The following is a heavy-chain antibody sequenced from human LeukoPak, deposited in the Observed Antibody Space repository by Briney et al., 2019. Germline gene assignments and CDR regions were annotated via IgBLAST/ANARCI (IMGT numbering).Heavy chain of an antibody. CDR1: GFTFSSYG. Sequence: GRSLRLSCAASGFTFSSYGMHWVRQAPGKGLEWVAVISYDGGNKYYADSVKGRFTISRDNSKNTLYLQMNSLRAEDTAVYYCAKVRIAAAAPDYWGQGTLVTVSS. V-gene: IGHV3-30*18. D-gene: IGHD6-13*01. CDR2: ISYDGGNK. J-gene: IGHJ4*02. CDR3: AKVRIAAAAPDY.